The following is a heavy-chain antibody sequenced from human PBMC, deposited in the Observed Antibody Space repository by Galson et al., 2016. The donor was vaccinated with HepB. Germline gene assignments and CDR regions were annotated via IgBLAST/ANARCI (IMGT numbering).Heavy chain of an antibody. CDR1: GGSISSGGHY. CDR3: ARGGGGSGSPFDF. V-gene: IGHV4-31*03. CDR2: IYDSGST. D-gene: IGHD3-10*01. J-gene: IGHJ4*02. Sequence: TLSLTCTVSGGSISSGGHYWSWIRQHPGKGLEWIGYIYDSGSTYYNPSLKSRVTISGGTSRNQFSLRLSSVTAADTAVYYCARGGGGSGSPFDFWGQGTLVTVSS.